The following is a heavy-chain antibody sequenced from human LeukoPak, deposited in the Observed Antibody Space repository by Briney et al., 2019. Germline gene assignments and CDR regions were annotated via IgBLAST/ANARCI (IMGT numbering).Heavy chain of an antibody. V-gene: IGHV2-5*02. Sequence: SGPTLVKPTQTLTLTCTFSGFSLRTGGVGVGWIRQPPGKALEWLAIIYWDDDKRYSPSLKSRLTIMKDTSKDLVVLIMTNVDPVDTATYYCAHRREGGVAKFGTFDYWGQGALVTVSS. J-gene: IGHJ4*02. CDR1: GFSLRTGGVG. D-gene: IGHD2-8*02. CDR2: IYWDDDK. CDR3: AHRREGGVAKFGTFDY.